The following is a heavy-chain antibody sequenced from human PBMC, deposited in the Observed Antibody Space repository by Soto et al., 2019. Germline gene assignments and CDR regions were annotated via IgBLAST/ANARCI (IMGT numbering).Heavy chain of an antibody. CDR1: GFGFSSYG. V-gene: IGHV3-30*03. CDR3: AREVVSVLVKIIPPDY. CDR2: ISFDGSTQ. Sequence: VHLLESGGGVAQPGRSLRLSCRASGFGFSSYGMLWVRQAPGKGPEWVAFISFDGSTQYYADSVRGRFTISRDNSENTLYLQLDTLRVEDTAMYYCAREVVSVLVKIIPPDYWGEGAQVSISA. J-gene: IGHJ4*02. D-gene: IGHD2-21*01.